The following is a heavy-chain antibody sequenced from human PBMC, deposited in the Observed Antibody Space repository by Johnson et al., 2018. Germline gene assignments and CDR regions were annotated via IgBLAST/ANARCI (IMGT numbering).Heavy chain of an antibody. Sequence: VQLVQSGGGSAQPGGSLRLSCVASGFILSKYGLHWVRQAPGKGLEHVSTISTDGGITGYANSVKGTFTIARDNSKSTLFLQMVGLITEDTAVYYCTRDAVHIWGQGTMVTVSS. CDR3: TRDAVHI. V-gene: IGHV3-64*01. J-gene: IGHJ3*02. CDR2: ISTDGGIT. CDR1: GFILSKYG.